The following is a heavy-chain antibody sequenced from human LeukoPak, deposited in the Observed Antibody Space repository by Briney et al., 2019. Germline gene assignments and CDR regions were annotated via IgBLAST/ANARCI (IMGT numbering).Heavy chain of an antibody. CDR1: GGTFSSYA. CDR2: IIPIFGTA. CDR3: ATSLRWDYYDSSGYYPYYFDY. D-gene: IGHD3-22*01. J-gene: IGHJ4*02. Sequence: GASVKVSCKASGGTFSSYAISWVRQAPGQGLEWMGGIIPIFGTANYAQKFQGRVTITTDESTSTAYSGLGSLRSGAPAVNYVATSLRWDYYDSSGYYPYYFDYWGQGTLVTVSS. V-gene: IGHV1-69*05.